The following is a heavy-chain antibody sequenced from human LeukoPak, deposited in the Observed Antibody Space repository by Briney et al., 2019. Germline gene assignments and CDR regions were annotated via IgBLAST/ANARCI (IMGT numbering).Heavy chain of an antibody. V-gene: IGHV4-61*02. Sequence: PSQTLSLTCTVSGESISTGSHYWSWIRQPAGKGLEWIGRIYTSQSTNYNPSLKTRVTISVDTSKNQFSLRLSSVTAADTAVYYCASLTWAFDMWGQGTMVTVSS. J-gene: IGHJ3*02. D-gene: IGHD2/OR15-2a*01. CDR3: ASLTWAFDM. CDR2: IYTSQST. CDR1: GESISTGSHY.